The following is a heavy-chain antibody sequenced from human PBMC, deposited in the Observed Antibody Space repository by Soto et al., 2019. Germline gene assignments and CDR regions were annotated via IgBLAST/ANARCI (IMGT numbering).Heavy chain of an antibody. Sequence: ASVKVSCKASGYTFTGYYMHWVRQAPGQGLEWMGWINPNSGGTNYAQKFQGRVTMTRDTSISTAYMELSRLRSDDTAVYYCARDVVKATSYYYDSSATPAPFDYWGQGTLVTVSS. D-gene: IGHD3-22*01. CDR2: INPNSGGT. CDR1: GYTFTGYY. V-gene: IGHV1-2*02. J-gene: IGHJ4*02. CDR3: ARDVVKATSYYYDSSATPAPFDY.